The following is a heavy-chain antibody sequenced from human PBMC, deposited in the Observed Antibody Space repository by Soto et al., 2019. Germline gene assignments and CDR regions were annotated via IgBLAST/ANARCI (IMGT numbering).Heavy chain of an antibody. D-gene: IGHD6-13*01. CDR3: ARDSSRPYYYYGMDV. J-gene: IGHJ6*02. Sequence: GASVKVSCKASGYTFTGYYMHWVRQAPGQGLEWMGWINPNSGGTNYAQKFQGWVTMTRDTSISTAYMELSRLRSDDTAVYYCARDSSRPYYYYGMDVWGQGTTVTVSS. CDR2: INPNSGGT. CDR1: GYTFTGYY. V-gene: IGHV1-2*04.